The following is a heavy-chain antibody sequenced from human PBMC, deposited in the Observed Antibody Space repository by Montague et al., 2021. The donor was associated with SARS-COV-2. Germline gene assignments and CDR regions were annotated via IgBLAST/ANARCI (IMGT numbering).Heavy chain of an antibody. CDR1: GFTFSSYA. D-gene: IGHD3-22*01. Sequence: SLSLSFSASGFTFSSYAMHWVRQAPGKGLEWVAVISYDGSNKYYADSVKGRFTISRDNSKNTLYLQMNNLRAEDTAVYYCARVIVVGYYGMDVWGQGTTVTVSS. CDR2: ISYDGSNK. J-gene: IGHJ6*02. CDR3: ARVIVVGYYGMDV. V-gene: IGHV3-30-3*01.